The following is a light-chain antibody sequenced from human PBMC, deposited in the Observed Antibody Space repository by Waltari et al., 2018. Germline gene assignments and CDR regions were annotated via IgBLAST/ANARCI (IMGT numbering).Light chain of an antibody. CDR1: QDISNY. Sequence: DIQQNQSPSPMAESVGGRVTIICQASQDISNYSNWYQQKPGKAPKLLIYDASHLETGVPSRFSGSGSGTDFTFTISSLQPEDIATYYCQQYNNLPALTFGGGTKVEIK. CDR3: QQYNNLPALT. V-gene: IGKV1-33*01. CDR2: DAS. J-gene: IGKJ4*01.